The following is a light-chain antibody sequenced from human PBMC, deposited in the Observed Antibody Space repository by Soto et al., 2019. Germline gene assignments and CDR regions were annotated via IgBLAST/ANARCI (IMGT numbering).Light chain of an antibody. CDR2: SNN. Sequence: QSALTQPPSASGTPGQRVTISCSGGSSNIGSNTVNWYQQLPGTAPKLLIYSNNQRPSGVPDRFSGSKSGTSASLAISGHHSEDEADYYCAAWDDSLNVYVFGTGPKVTVL. J-gene: IGLJ1*01. CDR1: SSNIGSNT. V-gene: IGLV1-44*01. CDR3: AAWDDSLNVYV.